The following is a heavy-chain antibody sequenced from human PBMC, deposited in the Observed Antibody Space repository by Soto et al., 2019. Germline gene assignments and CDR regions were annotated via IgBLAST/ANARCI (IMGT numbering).Heavy chain of an antibody. D-gene: IGHD6-19*01. Sequence: GGSLRLSCAASGFNLCTSGMHWVRQSPGKGLEWVAVITSAGSNYDHADSVRGRFTISRDNSKNTLYLEMSSLRPEDTAVYYCVREAGAWSDFDFWGQGTVVTVSS. CDR2: ITSAGSNY. CDR3: VREAGAWSDFDF. CDR1: GFNLCTSG. V-gene: IGHV3-30*03. J-gene: IGHJ4*01.